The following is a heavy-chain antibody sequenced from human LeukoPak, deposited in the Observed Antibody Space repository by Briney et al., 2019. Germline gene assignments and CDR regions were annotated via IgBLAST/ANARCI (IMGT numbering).Heavy chain of an antibody. CDR2: ISGSGGST. Sequence: GGSLRLSCAASGFTFSSYAMNWVRQAPGKGLEWVSAISGSGGSTYYADSVKGRFIVSRDNSKNTLYLQMSSLRAEDTAVYYCAKPKPWRLGELFFDYWGQGTLVTVSS. D-gene: IGHD3-16*01. CDR1: GFTFSSYA. CDR3: AKPKPWRLGELFFDY. V-gene: IGHV3-23*01. J-gene: IGHJ4*02.